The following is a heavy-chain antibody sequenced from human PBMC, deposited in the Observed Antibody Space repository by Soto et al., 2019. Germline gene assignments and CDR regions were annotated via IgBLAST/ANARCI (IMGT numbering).Heavy chain of an antibody. CDR2: ISYDGSNK. D-gene: IGHD2-15*01. V-gene: IGHV3-30-3*01. CDR3: ARAGYCSGGSCYPGHDY. CDR1: GFTFSSYA. J-gene: IGHJ4*02. Sequence: QVQLVESGGGVVQPGRSLRLSCAASGFTFSSYAMHWVRQAPGKGLEWVAVISYDGSNKYYADSVKGRFTISRNNSKNTLYLRMYSLRAEDTAVYYCARAGYCSGGSCYPGHDYWGQGTLVTVSS.